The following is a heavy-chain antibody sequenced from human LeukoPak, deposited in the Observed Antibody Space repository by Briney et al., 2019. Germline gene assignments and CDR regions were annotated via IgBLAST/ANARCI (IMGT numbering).Heavy chain of an antibody. CDR1: GGTFSSYA. CDR3: ARAGAARYWFDP. J-gene: IGHJ5*02. D-gene: IGHD6-6*01. CDR2: IIPIFGTA. Sequence: ASVKVSCKASGGTFSSYAISWVRQAPGQGLEWMGGIIPIFGTANYAQKFQGRVTITADKSTSTAYMELSSLRSEDTAVYYCARAGAARYWFDPWGQGTLVTVSS. V-gene: IGHV1-69*06.